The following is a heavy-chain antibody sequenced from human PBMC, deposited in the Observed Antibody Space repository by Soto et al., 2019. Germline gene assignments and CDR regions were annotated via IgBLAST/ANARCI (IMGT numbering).Heavy chain of an antibody. CDR1: GYTFTSYA. CDR2: INAGNGNT. Sequence: ASVKVACKASGYTFTSYAMHWVRQAPGQRLEWMGWINAGNGNTKYSQKFQGRVTITRDTSASTAYMELSSLRSEDTAVYYCARTVGYYYGMDVWGQGTTVTVSS. V-gene: IGHV1-3*01. CDR3: ARTVGYYYGMDV. D-gene: IGHD4-17*01. J-gene: IGHJ6*02.